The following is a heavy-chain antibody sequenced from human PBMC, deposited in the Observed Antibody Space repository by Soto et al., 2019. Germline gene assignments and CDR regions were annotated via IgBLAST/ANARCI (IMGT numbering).Heavy chain of an antibody. J-gene: IGHJ3*02. V-gene: IGHV3-43*01. Sequence: GGSLRLSCAASGFTFDDYTMHWVRQAPGKGLEWVSLISWDGGSTYYADSVKGRFTISRDNSKNSLYLQMNSLRTEDTALYYCAKWTYYGSGSDAFDIWGQGTMVTVSS. CDR1: GFTFDDYT. CDR2: ISWDGGST. D-gene: IGHD3-10*01. CDR3: AKWTYYGSGSDAFDI.